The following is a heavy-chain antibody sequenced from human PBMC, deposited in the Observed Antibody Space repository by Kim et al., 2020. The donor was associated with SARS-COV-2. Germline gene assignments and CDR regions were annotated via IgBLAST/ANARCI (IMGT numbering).Heavy chain of an antibody. CDR3: AIDLYCSSTSCYEHYYYGMDV. CDR2: IIPIFGTA. J-gene: IGHJ6*02. V-gene: IGHV1-69*13. D-gene: IGHD2-2*01. CDR1: GGTFSSYA. Sequence: SVKVSCKASGGTFSSYAISWVRQAPGQGLEWMGGIIPIFGTANYAQKFQGRVTITADESTSTAYMELSSLRSEDTAVYYCAIDLYCSSTSCYEHYYYGMDVWGQGTTVTLSS.